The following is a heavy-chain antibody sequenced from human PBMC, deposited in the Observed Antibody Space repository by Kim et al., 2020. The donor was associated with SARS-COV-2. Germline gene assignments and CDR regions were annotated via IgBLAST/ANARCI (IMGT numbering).Heavy chain of an antibody. Sequence: NPSLKSRVTISVDTSKNQFSLKLSSVTAADTAVYYCVPRVYSSGWYYFDYWGQGTLVTVSS. V-gene: IGHV4-59*01. D-gene: IGHD6-19*01. CDR3: VPRVYSSGWYYFDY. J-gene: IGHJ4*02.